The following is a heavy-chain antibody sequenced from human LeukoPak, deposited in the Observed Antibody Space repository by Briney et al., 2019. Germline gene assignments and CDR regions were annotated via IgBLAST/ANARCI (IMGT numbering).Heavy chain of an antibody. Sequence: SETLSLTCTVSGGSISSYYWSWIRQPPGKGLEWIGYIYYSGSTNYNPSLKSRVTISVDTSKNQFSLKLSSVTAADTAVYYCARRVGSSGWDDAFDIWGQGTMVTVSS. J-gene: IGHJ3*02. CDR1: GGSISSYY. D-gene: IGHD6-19*01. V-gene: IGHV4-59*01. CDR3: ARRVGSSGWDDAFDI. CDR2: IYYSGST.